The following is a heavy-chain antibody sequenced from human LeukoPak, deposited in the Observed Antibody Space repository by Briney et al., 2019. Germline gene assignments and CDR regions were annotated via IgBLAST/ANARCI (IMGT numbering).Heavy chain of an antibody. J-gene: IGHJ5*02. Sequence: PSETLSLTCAVYGGSFSGDYWGWIRQPPGKGLEWIGSIYYSGSTYYNPSLKSRVTISVDTSKNQFSLKLSSVTAADTAVYYCARYNYDFWSGYSKWFDPWGQGTLVTVSS. V-gene: IGHV4-34*01. CDR2: IYYSGST. CDR3: ARYNYDFWSGYSKWFDP. CDR1: GGSFSGDY. D-gene: IGHD3-3*01.